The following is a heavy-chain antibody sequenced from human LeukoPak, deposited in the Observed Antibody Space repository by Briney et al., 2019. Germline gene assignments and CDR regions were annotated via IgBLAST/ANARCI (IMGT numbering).Heavy chain of an antibody. Sequence: SETLSLTCSVSGGSISSSTYYWGWIRQPPGKGLEWIAAINYSGTTHYNPSLKSRATISADTSNNHFSLKLNSVTAADTAVYYCARGRWISGSYYNFDHWGQGTLVTVSS. J-gene: IGHJ4*02. CDR2: INYSGTT. CDR1: GGSISSSTYY. D-gene: IGHD1-26*01. V-gene: IGHV4-39*07. CDR3: ARGRWISGSYYNFDH.